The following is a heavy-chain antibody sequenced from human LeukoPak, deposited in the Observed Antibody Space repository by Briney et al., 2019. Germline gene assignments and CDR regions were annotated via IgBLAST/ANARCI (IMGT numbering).Heavy chain of an antibody. CDR1: GGSFSGYY. J-gene: IGHJ3*02. Sequence: SETLSLTCAVYGGSFSGYYWSWIRQLPGKGLEWIGEINHSGSTNYNPSLKSRVTISVDTSKNQFSLKLSSVTAADTAVYYCARGGTRPRYYYDSRTNAFDIWGQGTMVTVSS. CDR2: INHSGST. V-gene: IGHV4-34*01. CDR3: ARGGTRPRYYYDSRTNAFDI. D-gene: IGHD3-22*01.